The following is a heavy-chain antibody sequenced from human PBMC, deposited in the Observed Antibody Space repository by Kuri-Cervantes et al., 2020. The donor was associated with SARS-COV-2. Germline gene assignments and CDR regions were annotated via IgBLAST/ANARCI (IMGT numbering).Heavy chain of an antibody. CDR1: GFTFSSYA. CDR2: ISYDGSNK. J-gene: IGHJ4*02. V-gene: IGHV3-30-3*01. Sequence: GESLKISCAASGFTFSSYAMHWVRQAPGKGLEWVAVISYDGSNKYYADSVKGRFTISRDSAKNSLYLQMNSLRAEDTAVYYCATPGVSAANYYFDYWGQGTLVTVSS. D-gene: IGHD2-2*01. CDR3: ATPGVSAANYYFDY.